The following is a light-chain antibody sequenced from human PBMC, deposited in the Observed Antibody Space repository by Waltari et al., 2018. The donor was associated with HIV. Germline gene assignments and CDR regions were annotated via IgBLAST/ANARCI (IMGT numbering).Light chain of an antibody. V-gene: IGKV1-13*02. Sequence: AIQLTQSPSSLSASVGDRVTLTCRASQGIAHALAWYQQKPGKPPKVLIFDASNLEGGVSSRFSGSGSGTDFTLTISGLEPEDVAFYYCQHRTTWPPTFGGGTRVEIE. J-gene: IGKJ4*01. CDR1: QGIAHA. CDR3: QHRTTWPPT. CDR2: DAS.